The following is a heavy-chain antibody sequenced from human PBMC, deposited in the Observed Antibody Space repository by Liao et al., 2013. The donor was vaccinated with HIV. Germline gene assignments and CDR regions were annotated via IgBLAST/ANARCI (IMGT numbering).Heavy chain of an antibody. V-gene: IGHV4-39*07. CDR1: GGSISTTSYY. Sequence: QLQLQESGPGLVKPSETLSLTCTVSGGSISTTSYYWGWVRQPPGQGLEWIGSIYYSGTTYYDSSLKSRVTISVDTSKNQXSLKLTSLGAADTAVYYCVRGGWELVYFFDYWGQGTLVAVSS. J-gene: IGHJ4*02. CDR2: IYYSGTT. CDR3: VRGGWELVYFFDY. D-gene: IGHD1-26*01.